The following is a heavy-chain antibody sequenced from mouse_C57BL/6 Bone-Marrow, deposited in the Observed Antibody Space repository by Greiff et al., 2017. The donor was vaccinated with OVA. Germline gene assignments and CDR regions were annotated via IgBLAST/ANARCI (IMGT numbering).Heavy chain of an antibody. V-gene: IGHV14-4*01. Sequence: VQLQQSGAELVRPGASVKLSCTASGFNIKDDYMHWVKQRPEQGLEWIGWIDPENGDTEYASKFQGKATITADTSSNTAYLQLSSLTSEDTAVYYCTTGGETDYWGQGTTLTVSS. J-gene: IGHJ2*01. CDR3: TTGGETDY. D-gene: IGHD2-13*01. CDR2: IDPENGDT. CDR1: GFNIKDDY.